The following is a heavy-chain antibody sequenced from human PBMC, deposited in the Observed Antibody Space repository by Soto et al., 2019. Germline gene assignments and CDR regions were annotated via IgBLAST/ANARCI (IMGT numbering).Heavy chain of an antibody. CDR3: AKTGPEPGDYIDY. CDR2: ISDNSGGST. J-gene: IGHJ4*02. V-gene: IGHV3-23*01. D-gene: IGHD4-17*01. Sequence: EVQLLESGGGLVQPGGSLRLSCAASGFTFSSYAMSWVRQAPGKGLEWVSGISDNSGGSTYYADSVKGRFTVSRDNSKNTLYLQMDSLRAEDTAVYYCAKTGPEPGDYIDYWGQGTLVTVSS. CDR1: GFTFSSYA.